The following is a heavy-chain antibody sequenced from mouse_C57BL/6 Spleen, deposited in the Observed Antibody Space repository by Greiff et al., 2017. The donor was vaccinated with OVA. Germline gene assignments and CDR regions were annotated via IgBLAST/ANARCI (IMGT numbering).Heavy chain of an antibody. V-gene: IGHV1-81*01. J-gene: IGHJ2*01. Sequence: QVQLQQSGAELARPGASVKLSCKASGYTFTSYGISWVKQRTGQGLEWIGEIYPRSGNTNYNEKFKGKATLTAEKSSSTAYMELRSLTSEDSAVYFCARQLGGRNPRYFDYWGQGTTLTVSS. D-gene: IGHD4-1*02. CDR2: IYPRSGNT. CDR1: GYTFTSYG. CDR3: ARQLGGRNPRYFDY.